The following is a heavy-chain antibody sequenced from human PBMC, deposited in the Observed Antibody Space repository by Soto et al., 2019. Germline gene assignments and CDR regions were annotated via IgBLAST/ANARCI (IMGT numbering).Heavy chain of an antibody. CDR3: TRRYNWNDYYFDP. V-gene: IGHV4-4*02. J-gene: IGHJ5*02. CDR2: IYHGGGT. CDR1: GGSISSSNR. D-gene: IGHD1-20*01. Sequence: PSETLSLTCAVFGGSISSSNRWSWVRQPPGKGLEWIREIYHGGGTNYNPSLKSRVTISVDKSKNQFSLKLTSVTAADTAVYYCTRRYNWNDYYFDPWGQGTLVTVSS.